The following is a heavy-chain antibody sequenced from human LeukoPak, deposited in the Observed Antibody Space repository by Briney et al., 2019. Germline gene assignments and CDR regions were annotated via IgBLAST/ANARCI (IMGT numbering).Heavy chain of an antibody. CDR3: GKTTVGYSSGQKPAWPVDY. V-gene: IGHV3-9*01. Sequence: GRSLRVSCADPGFTFDDYAIHSVWQAPGEGLERGSGISWNSGSIGYADSVKGRFTISRDNAKNSLYLQINSLRAEDTAVYYCGKTTVGYSSGQKPAWPVDYWGQGTLVTVSS. CDR2: ISWNSGSI. J-gene: IGHJ4*02. CDR1: GFTFDDYA. D-gene: IGHD5-18*01.